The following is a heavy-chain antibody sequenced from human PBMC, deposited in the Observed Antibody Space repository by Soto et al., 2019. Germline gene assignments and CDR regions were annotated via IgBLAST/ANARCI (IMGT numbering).Heavy chain of an antibody. D-gene: IGHD5-18*01. Sequence: EVQLLESGGGLVQPGGSLRLSCAASGFTFSSYAMSWVRQAPGKGLEWVSAISGSGGSTYYADSVKGRFTISRDNYKNTLDLQMNSLRAEDTAVYYCAKSPGYSYGYDAFDIWGQGTMVTVSS. J-gene: IGHJ3*02. V-gene: IGHV3-23*01. CDR3: AKSPGYSYGYDAFDI. CDR2: ISGSGGST. CDR1: GFTFSSYA.